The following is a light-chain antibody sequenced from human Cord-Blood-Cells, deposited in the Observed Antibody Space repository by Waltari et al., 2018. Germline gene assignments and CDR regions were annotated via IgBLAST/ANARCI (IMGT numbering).Light chain of an antibody. V-gene: IGKV3-15*01. CDR3: QQYNIWPPLT. Sequence: EIVMTQSPATLSVSPGERATLSCRASQSVSSNLAWYQQKPGQAPRILIYGASTRATGIPARFSGSGSGTAFTRTISSLQSEDFAVYYCQQYNIWPPLTFGGGTKVEIK. CDR2: GAS. J-gene: IGKJ4*01. CDR1: QSVSSN.